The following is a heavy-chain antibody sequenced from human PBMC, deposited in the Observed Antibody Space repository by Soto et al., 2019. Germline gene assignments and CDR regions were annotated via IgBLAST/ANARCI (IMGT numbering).Heavy chain of an antibody. D-gene: IGHD3-9*01. V-gene: IGHV4-59*01. CDR1: GNDITTYY. Sequence: SETLSLTCTVSGNDITTYYWSWLRQSPGKGLEWIGHIYDTGSTTYNPSLKSRVPISVDTSNKQFSLRLTSVTAADTAVYYCARCPIDHNWFDPWGQGTLVTVSS. CDR2: IYDTGST. CDR3: ARCPIDHNWFDP. J-gene: IGHJ5*02.